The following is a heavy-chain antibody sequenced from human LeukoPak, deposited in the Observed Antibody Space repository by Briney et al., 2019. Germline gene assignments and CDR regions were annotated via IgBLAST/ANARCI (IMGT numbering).Heavy chain of an antibody. CDR2: IYPGDSDT. CDR1: GYSFTSYW. Sequence: PGESLKISCKGSGYSFTSYWIGWVRQMPGKGLEWMGIIYPGDSDTRYSPSFQGQVTISADKSISTAYLQWSSLKASDTAMYYCARQTPYDSSGYYDYYYGMDVWGQGTTVTVSS. CDR3: ARQTPYDSSGYYDYYYGMDV. V-gene: IGHV5-51*01. D-gene: IGHD3-22*01. J-gene: IGHJ6*02.